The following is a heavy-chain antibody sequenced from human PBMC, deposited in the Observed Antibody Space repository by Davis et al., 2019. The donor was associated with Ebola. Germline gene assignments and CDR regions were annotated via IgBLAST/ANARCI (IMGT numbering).Heavy chain of an antibody. D-gene: IGHD3-22*01. V-gene: IGHV3-23*01. J-gene: IGHJ4*02. CDR3: AKGDSS. CDR1: GFTFSSYA. Sequence: GESLKISCAASGFTFSSYAMSWVRQAPGKGLEWVSAISGSGGSTYYADSVKGRFTISRDNSKNTVYLQMNTLRLEDTAVYYCAKGDSSWGQGTLVTVSS. CDR2: ISGSGGST.